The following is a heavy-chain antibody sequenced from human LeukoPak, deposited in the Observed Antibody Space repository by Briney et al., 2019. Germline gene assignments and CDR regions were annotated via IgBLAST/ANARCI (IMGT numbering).Heavy chain of an antibody. D-gene: IGHD5-18*01. Sequence: SETLSLTCTVSGGSISSSSYYWGWIRRPPGKGLEWIGSIYYSGSTYYNPSLKSRVTISVDTSKNQFSLKLSSVTAADTAVYYCARTERGYSYGTGVPRWFDPWGQGTLVTVSS. CDR1: GGSISSSSYY. CDR2: IYYSGST. J-gene: IGHJ5*02. V-gene: IGHV4-39*01. CDR3: ARTERGYSYGTGVPRWFDP.